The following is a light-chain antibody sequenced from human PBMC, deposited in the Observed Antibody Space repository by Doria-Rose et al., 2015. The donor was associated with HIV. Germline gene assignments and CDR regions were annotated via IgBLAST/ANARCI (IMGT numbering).Light chain of an antibody. J-gene: IGKJ3*01. Sequence: VLTQSPESLGMSLGERATLNCKSNQSLLYTSKNYLAWYQQKPGQPPKLLIYWASTRQSWVPARFSGSGSGTDFTLTISSLEAEDVAVYDCQQYYDTPSFGPGTTVDIK. CDR3: QQYYDTPS. CDR2: WAS. V-gene: IGKV4-1*01. CDR1: QSLLYTSKNY.